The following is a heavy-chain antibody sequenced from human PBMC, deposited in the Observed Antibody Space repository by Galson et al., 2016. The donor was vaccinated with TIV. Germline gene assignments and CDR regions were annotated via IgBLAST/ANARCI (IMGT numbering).Heavy chain of an antibody. CDR1: GDSISSGDYY. V-gene: IGHV4-30-4*01. D-gene: IGHD3-3*01. CDR3: ARVFLPYYYAMDV. CDR2: VFYSGRT. Sequence: TLSLTCTVYGDSISSGDYYWSWIRQPPGKGLEWIGYVFYSGRTYYNPSLKSRVSISTDRSKNQFSLRLSSVTAADTAVYYCARVFLPYYYAMDVWGQGTAVTVSS. J-gene: IGHJ6*02.